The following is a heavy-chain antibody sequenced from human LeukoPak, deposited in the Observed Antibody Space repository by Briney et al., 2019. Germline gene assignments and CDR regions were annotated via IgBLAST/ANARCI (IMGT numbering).Heavy chain of an antibody. D-gene: IGHD3-3*01. CDR1: GGTFSSYA. J-gene: IGHJ4*02. Sequence: SVKVSCKASGGTFSSYAISWVRQAPGQGLEWMGRIIPIFGTANYAQKFQGRVTITTDESTSTAYMELSSLRSEDTAVHYCARARYYDFWSGYYPFDYWGRGTLVTVSS. V-gene: IGHV1-69*05. CDR2: IIPIFGTA. CDR3: ARARYYDFWSGYYPFDY.